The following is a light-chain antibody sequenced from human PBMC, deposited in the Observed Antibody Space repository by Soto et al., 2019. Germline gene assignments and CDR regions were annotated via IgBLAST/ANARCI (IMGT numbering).Light chain of an antibody. CDR1: SGHSSYA. V-gene: IGLV4-69*01. CDR2: LNSDGSH. CDR3: QTWGTGTVV. Sequence: QLVLTQSPSASASLGASVKLTCTLSSGHSSYAIAWHQQQPEKGPRYLMTLNSDGSHSKGDRIPDRFSGSSSGPERYLTISSLQSEDEADYYCQTWGTGTVVFGGGTKLTVL. J-gene: IGLJ2*01.